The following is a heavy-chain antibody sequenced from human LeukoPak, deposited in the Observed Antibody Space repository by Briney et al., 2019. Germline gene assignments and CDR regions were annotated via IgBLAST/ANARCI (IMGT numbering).Heavy chain of an antibody. D-gene: IGHD3-3*01. CDR2: IYSGGST. CDR3: ARASIFGVVNGMDV. V-gene: IGHV3-53*01. J-gene: IGHJ6*02. Sequence: GGSLRLSCAASGFTFSSYWMHWVRQAPGKGLEWVSVIYSGGSTYYADSVKGRFTISRDNSKNTLYLQMNSLRAEDTAVYYCARASIFGVVNGMDVWGQGTTVTVSS. CDR1: GFTFSSYW.